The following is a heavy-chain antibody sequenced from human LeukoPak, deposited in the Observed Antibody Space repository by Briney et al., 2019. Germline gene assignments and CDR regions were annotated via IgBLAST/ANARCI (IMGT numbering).Heavy chain of an antibody. Sequence: ASVKVSCKASGYTFTGYYMHWVRQAPGQGLEWMGWINPNSGGTNYAQKFQGRVTMTRDTSISTAYMELSRLRSDDTAVYYCARXXSFLSTXCDYWGQGTLVTVSS. V-gene: IGHV1-2*02. J-gene: IGHJ4*02. D-gene: IGHD2-2*01. CDR1: GYTFTGYY. CDR3: ARXXSFLSTXCDY. CDR2: INPNSGGT.